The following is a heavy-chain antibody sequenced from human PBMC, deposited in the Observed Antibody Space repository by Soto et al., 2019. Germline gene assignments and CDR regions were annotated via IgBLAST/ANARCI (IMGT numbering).Heavy chain of an antibody. J-gene: IGHJ6*02. V-gene: IGHV3-48*03. CDR3: AREITMIVGSYGMDV. CDR1: GFTFSSYE. D-gene: IGHD3-22*01. Sequence: PGGSLRLSCAASGFTFSSYEMNWVRQAPGKGLEWVSYISSSGSTIYYADSVKGRFTISRDNAKNSLYLQMNSLRAEDTAVYYCAREITMIVGSYGMDVWGQGTTVTVSS. CDR2: ISSSGSTI.